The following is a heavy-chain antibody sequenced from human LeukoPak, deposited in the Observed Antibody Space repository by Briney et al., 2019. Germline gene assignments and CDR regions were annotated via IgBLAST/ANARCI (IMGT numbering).Heavy chain of an antibody. V-gene: IGHV1-69*05. Sequence: SVKVSCKASGGTFSSYAISWVRQAPEQGLEWMGGIIPIFGTANYAQKFQGRVTITTDESTSTAYMELSSLRSEDTVVYYCARGDYYGSGSPGMDYYYYYYMDVWGKGTMVTVSS. CDR2: IIPIFGTA. CDR3: ARGDYYGSGSPGMDYYYYYYMDV. D-gene: IGHD3-10*01. CDR1: GGTFSSYA. J-gene: IGHJ6*03.